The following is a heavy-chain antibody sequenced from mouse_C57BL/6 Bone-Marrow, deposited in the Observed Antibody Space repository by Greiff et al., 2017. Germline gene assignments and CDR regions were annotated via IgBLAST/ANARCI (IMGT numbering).Heavy chain of an antibody. CDR1: GYTFTDYV. Sequence: QVQLQQSGPELVKPGASVKMSCKASGYTFTDYVISWVKQRTGQGLEWIGEIYPGSGSTYYNEKFKGKATLTADKSSTTAYRQLSSLTSADSAVYFGARSHSSGSWFAYWGQGTLVTVSA. J-gene: IGHJ3*01. D-gene: IGHD3-1*01. V-gene: IGHV1-81*01. CDR3: ARSHSSGSWFAY. CDR2: IYPGSGST.